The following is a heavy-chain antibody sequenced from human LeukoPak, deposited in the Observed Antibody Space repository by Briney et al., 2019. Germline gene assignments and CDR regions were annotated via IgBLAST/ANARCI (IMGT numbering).Heavy chain of an antibody. J-gene: IGHJ6*03. CDR3: AELGITMIGGV. D-gene: IGHD3-10*02. CDR1: GFTFSSYA. V-gene: IGHV3-30*04. Sequence: GGSLRLSCAASGFTFSSYAMHGVRQAPGRGLEGVAVISYDGSNKYYADSVKGRFTISRDNAKNSLYLQMNSLRAADTAVYYCAELGITMIGGVWGKGTTVTMSS. CDR2: ISYDGSNK.